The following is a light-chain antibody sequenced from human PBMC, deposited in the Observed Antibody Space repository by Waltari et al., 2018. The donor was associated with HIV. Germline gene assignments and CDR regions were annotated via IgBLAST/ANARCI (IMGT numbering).Light chain of an antibody. CDR3: QQYNSDSRT. V-gene: IGKV1-5*03. CDR2: KSC. J-gene: IGKJ1*01. CDR1: QGIGPY. Sequence: DIHMTQSPSTLAASVGDRVTITCRASQGIGPYLAWYQQKPGKAPKLLIYKSCNLESGVPSRFSGSGSDTEFSLTISSLQPDDFATYYCQQYNSDSRTFGRGTKVEIK.